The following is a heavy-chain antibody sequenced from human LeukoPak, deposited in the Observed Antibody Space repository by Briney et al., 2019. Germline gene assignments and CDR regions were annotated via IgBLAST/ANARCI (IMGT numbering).Heavy chain of an antibody. CDR1: GFTFSSYW. CDR3: ATNADYVAVDY. Sequence: PGGSLRLSCAASGFTFSSYWMSWVRQAPGKGLEWVSSISSSSSYIYYADSVKGRFTISRDNAKNSLYLQMNSLRAEDTAVYYCATNADYVAVDYWGQGTLVTVSS. CDR2: ISSSSSYI. J-gene: IGHJ4*02. V-gene: IGHV3-21*01. D-gene: IGHD2-8*01.